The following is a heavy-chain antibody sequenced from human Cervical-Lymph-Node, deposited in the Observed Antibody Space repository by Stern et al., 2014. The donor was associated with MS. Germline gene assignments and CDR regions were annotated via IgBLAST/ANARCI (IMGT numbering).Heavy chain of an antibody. Sequence: VQLVESGAEVKQPGASVKVSCKASGYTFRDYGIPWVRQAPGQGLEWMGWISAYNGKTNYAQMLQGRVTMTTDTSTSTAYMELRSLSSDDAAVYYCARSSFSNSSLFDYWGQGTLLTVSS. J-gene: IGHJ4*02. D-gene: IGHD6-6*01. CDR1: GYTFRDYG. CDR2: ISAYNGKT. CDR3: ARSSFSNSSLFDY. V-gene: IGHV1-18*01.